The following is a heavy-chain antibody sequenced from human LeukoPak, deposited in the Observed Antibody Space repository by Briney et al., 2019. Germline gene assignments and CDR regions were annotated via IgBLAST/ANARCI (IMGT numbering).Heavy chain of an antibody. CDR3: VTRGGNDAFDI. J-gene: IGHJ3*02. CDR1: GFTFSSYS. Sequence: GGSLRLSCAASGFTFSSYSMNWVRQAPGKGLEWVSYISSSSSTIYYADSVKGRFTISRDNAKNSLYLQMNSLRAEDTAVYYCVTRGGNDAFDIWGQGTMVTVSS. CDR2: ISSSSSTI. D-gene: IGHD4-23*01. V-gene: IGHV3-48*04.